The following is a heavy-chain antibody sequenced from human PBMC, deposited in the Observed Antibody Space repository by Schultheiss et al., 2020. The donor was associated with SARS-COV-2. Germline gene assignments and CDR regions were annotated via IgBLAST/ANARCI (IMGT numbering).Heavy chain of an antibody. CDR1: GFTFSDYW. CDR2: INSDGSST. Sequence: GGSLRLSCAASGFTFSDYWMHWVRQAPGEGLMWVSRINSDGSSTSYADSVKGRFTISRDNSKNTLYLQMNSLRAEDTAVYYCAKDAAAGTDGGGKSYYYYYGMDVWGQGTTVTVSS. J-gene: IGHJ6*02. CDR3: AKDAAAGTDGGGKSYYYYYGMDV. V-gene: IGHV3-74*01. D-gene: IGHD6-13*01.